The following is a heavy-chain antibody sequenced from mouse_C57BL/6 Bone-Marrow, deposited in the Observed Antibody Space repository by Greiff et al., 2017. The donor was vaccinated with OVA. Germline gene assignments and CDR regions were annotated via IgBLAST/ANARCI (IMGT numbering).Heavy chain of an antibody. CDR2: IYPRDGST. V-gene: IGHV1-85*01. J-gene: IGHJ2*01. Sequence: VHLVESGPELVKPGASVKLSCKASGYTFTSYDINWVKQRPGQGLEWIGWIYPRDGSTKYNEKFKGKATLTVDTSSSTAYMELHSLTSEDSAVYFCALFIPGGYWGQGTTLTVSS. CDR3: ALFIPGGY. D-gene: IGHD1-1*01. CDR1: GYTFTSYD.